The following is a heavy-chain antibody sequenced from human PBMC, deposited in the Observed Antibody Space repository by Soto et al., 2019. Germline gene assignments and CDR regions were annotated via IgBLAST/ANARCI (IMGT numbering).Heavy chain of an antibody. Sequence: GGSLRLSCIASGFTFSSHGLHWVRQAPGKGLEWVAVIWFDGSNKYYADSVKGRFTVSRDNSKNTLYLQMNSLRAEDTAVYYCGSSGRGDFTAMVNYFYYGMDVWGQGTTGTV. J-gene: IGHJ6*02. V-gene: IGHV3-33*01. CDR3: GSSGRGDFTAMVNYFYYGMDV. CDR1: GFTFSSHG. CDR2: IWFDGSNK. D-gene: IGHD5-18*01.